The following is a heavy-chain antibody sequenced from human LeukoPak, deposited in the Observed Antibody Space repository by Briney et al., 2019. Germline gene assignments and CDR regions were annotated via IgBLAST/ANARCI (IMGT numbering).Heavy chain of an antibody. CDR3: ARERYCTSATCYVGVPFVS. CDR2: IKQDGSEN. CDR1: GFTFNTYY. Sequence: PGGSLRLSCAASGFTFNTYYMTWVRQAPGKGLEWVAGIKQDGSENYHMDSVKGRFTISRDNSRNSLYLQMNSLRAEDTAVYFCARERYCTSATCYVGVPFVSWGQGTLVTVSS. D-gene: IGHD2-2*01. J-gene: IGHJ4*02. V-gene: IGHV3-7*01.